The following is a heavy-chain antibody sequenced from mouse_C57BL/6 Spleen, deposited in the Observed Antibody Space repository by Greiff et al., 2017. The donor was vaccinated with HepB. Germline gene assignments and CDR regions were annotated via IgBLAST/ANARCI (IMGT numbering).Heavy chain of an antibody. Sequence: QVQLKESGAELVKPGASVKISCKASGYAFSSYWMNWVKQRPGKGLEWIGQIYPGDGDTNYNGKFKGKATLTADKSSSTAYMQLSSLTSEDSAVYFCAGGSTPYAMDYWGQGTSVTVSS. CDR1: GYAFSSYW. CDR3: AGGSTPYAMDY. J-gene: IGHJ4*01. V-gene: IGHV1-80*01. D-gene: IGHD1-1*01. CDR2: IYPGDGDT.